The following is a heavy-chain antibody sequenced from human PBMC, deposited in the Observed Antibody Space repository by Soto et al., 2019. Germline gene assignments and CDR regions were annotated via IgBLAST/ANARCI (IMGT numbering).Heavy chain of an antibody. D-gene: IGHD5-12*01. V-gene: IGHV3-30*18. J-gene: IGHJ4*02. Sequence: HVQLVESGGGVVQPGRSLRLSCAASGFTFSSYGMHWVRQAPGKGLEWVAVISYDGSNKYYADSVKGRFTISRDNSKNTLYLQMNRLRAEDTAVYYCAKDRSGYVGNFDYWGQGTLVTVSS. CDR1: GFTFSSYG. CDR3: AKDRSGYVGNFDY. CDR2: ISYDGSNK.